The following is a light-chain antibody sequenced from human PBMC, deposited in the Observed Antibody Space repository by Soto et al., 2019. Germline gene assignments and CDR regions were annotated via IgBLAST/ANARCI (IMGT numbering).Light chain of an antibody. J-gene: IGLJ1*01. V-gene: IGLV2-8*01. Sequence: QSALTQPPSASGSPGQSVTISCTGTSSDVGAYKYVSWYQQHPGKAPKLMIYEVSKRPSGVPDRFSGSKSGNTASLTISGLQAADEADYYCSLYTSENTYVFGTGTKLTVL. CDR3: SLYTSENTYV. CDR1: SSDVGAYKY. CDR2: EVS.